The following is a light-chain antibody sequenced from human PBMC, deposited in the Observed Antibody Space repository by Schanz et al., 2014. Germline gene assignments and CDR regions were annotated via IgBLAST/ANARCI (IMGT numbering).Light chain of an antibody. CDR1: SSDVGGYNY. Sequence: QSVLTQPASVSGSPGQSITISCTGTSSDVGGYNYVSWYQQYPGKAPKLMIYDVSNRPSGVSNRFSGSKSGNTASLTISGLQTEDEADYYCCSYAGYWVFGGGTKLTVL. CDR2: DVS. CDR3: CSYAGYWV. V-gene: IGLV2-14*03. J-gene: IGLJ3*02.